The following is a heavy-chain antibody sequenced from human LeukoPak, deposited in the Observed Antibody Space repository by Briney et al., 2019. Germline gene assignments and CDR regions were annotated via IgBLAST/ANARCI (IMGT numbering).Heavy chain of an antibody. Sequence: GASVKVSCKASGYTFTNCRMHWVRQAPGQGLEWMGIINPSSGGTSYAQKFQGRVTMTRDTSTSTVYMELSSLRSEDTAVYYCARDPCSGGSCYNWFDPWGQGTLVTVSS. V-gene: IGHV1-46*01. J-gene: IGHJ5*02. D-gene: IGHD2-15*01. CDR3: ARDPCSGGSCYNWFDP. CDR2: INPSSGGT. CDR1: GYTFTNCR.